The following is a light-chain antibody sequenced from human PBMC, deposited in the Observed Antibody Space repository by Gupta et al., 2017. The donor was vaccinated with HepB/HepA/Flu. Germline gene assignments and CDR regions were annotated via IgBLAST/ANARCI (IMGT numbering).Light chain of an antibody. V-gene: IGLV1-44*01. CDR2: SNK. Sequence: QSVLTQPPSASGTPGQRVTISCSGSSSNLGSNTVNWYQQLPGTAPKLLIYSNKQRPSGVPDRFSGSKYGTSASLAISGLQAEDEADYYCAAWDDSRNGVVFGGGTKLTVL. CDR3: AAWDDSRNGVV. CDR1: SSNLGSNT. J-gene: IGLJ2*01.